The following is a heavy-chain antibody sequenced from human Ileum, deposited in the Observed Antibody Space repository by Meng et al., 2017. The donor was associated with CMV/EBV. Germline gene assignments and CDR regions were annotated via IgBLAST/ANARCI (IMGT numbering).Heavy chain of an antibody. D-gene: IGHD3-22*01. J-gene: IGHJ4*02. Sequence: SETLSLTCTVSGDSISSYYWSWIRQSPGKGLEWIGYVSYTGANKNPSLQSRVSTSMDTSKNQFSLKLRSVTAADTAVYYCARDRHYNDMSGYYRYFDYWGQAMLVTVSS. CDR2: VSYTGA. CDR3: ARDRHYNDMSGYYRYFDY. CDR1: GDSISSYY. V-gene: IGHV4-59*01.